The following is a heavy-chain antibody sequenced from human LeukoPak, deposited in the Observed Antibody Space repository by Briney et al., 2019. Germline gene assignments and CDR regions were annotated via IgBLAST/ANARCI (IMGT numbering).Heavy chain of an antibody. Sequence: SETLSLTCTVSGGSISSSGYYWGWIRQPPGKGLEWIGSLSHSGSTYSNPSLKSRVSISLYTSKNQFSLELSSVTAADTAIYYCARLSYDGSGSYYNGGFYYMDVWGKGTTVTVSS. CDR3: ARLSYDGSGSYYNGGFYYMDV. CDR1: GGSISSSGYY. CDR2: LSHSGST. D-gene: IGHD3-10*01. J-gene: IGHJ6*03. V-gene: IGHV4-39*07.